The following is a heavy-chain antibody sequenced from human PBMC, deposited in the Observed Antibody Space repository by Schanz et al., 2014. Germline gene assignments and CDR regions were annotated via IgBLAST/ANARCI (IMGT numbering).Heavy chain of an antibody. CDR2: IRYDGRNK. D-gene: IGHD2-15*01. Sequence: QVQLVESGGGVVQPGRSLRLSCVASGFTFISYDIHWVRQAPGKGLEWVAVIRYDGRNKNFVESVKGRFTISRDNSNNTVYLQMNTLRAEDTAVYYCARDNRQCSGPCSGGSCHPCGRDVWGQGTTVIVSS. CDR1: GFTFISYD. V-gene: IGHV3-33*01. J-gene: IGHJ6*02. CDR3: ARDNRQCSGPCSGGSCHPCGRDV.